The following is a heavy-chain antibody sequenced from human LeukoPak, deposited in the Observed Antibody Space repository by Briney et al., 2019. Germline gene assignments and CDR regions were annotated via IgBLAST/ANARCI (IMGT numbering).Heavy chain of an antibody. Sequence: PGGSLRLSCVASGFTFTGYAMSWVRQAPGKGLEWVSAISGSGGSTYYADSVKGRFTISRDNSKNTLYLQMNSLRAEDTAVYYCAKDLYYYDSSGNFDYWGQGTLVTVSS. D-gene: IGHD3-22*01. CDR2: ISGSGGST. V-gene: IGHV3-23*01. CDR1: GFTFTGYA. J-gene: IGHJ4*02. CDR3: AKDLYYYDSSGNFDY.